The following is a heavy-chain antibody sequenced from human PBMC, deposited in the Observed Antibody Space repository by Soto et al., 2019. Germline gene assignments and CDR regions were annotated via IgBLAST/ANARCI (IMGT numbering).Heavy chain of an antibody. CDR3: PRAPSGYYFDN. Sequence: QVQLVQSGAEVKKPGASVKLSCKASGYTFTSYAIHWVRQAPGQRLESMGWINTDNSNTKYSQKFQGRVTITRDTAASTAYMELSSLRSEDTAVYFCPRAPSGYYFDNWGQGTLVTVSS. J-gene: IGHJ4*02. V-gene: IGHV1-3*04. CDR1: GYTFTSYA. CDR2: INTDNSNT. D-gene: IGHD3-10*01.